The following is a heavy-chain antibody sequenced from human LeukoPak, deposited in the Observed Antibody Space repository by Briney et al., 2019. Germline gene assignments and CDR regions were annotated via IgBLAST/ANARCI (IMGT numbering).Heavy chain of an antibody. CDR3: AKVAGTAEYYYYYMDV. CDR1: GFTFDDYA. CDR2: ISWNSGSI. Sequence: GRSLRLSCAASGFTFDDYAMHWVRQAPGKGLEWVSGISWNSGSIGYADSVKGRFTISRDNAKNSLYLQMNSLRAEDTALYYCAKVAGTAEYYYYYMDVWGKGTTVTVSS. V-gene: IGHV3-9*01. D-gene: IGHD6-19*01. J-gene: IGHJ6*03.